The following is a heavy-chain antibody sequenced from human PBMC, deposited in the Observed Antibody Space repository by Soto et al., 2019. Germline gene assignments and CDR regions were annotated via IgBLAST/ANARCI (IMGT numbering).Heavy chain of an antibody. J-gene: IGHJ5*02. CDR3: ARDLLYYADTHNWLDP. V-gene: IGHV1-46*03. CDR2: INPRGGDT. D-gene: IGHD4-17*01. CDR1: GYNFTSNH. Sequence: QVQLVQSGAEVRKPGASVKVSCKASGYNFTSNHIHWVRQAPGQGLEWMGIINPRGGDTTYAQTFHGRITMTRDTSTSTVYMQLSSLRSEDTAVYYCARDLLYYADTHNWLDPWGQGTLVTVSS.